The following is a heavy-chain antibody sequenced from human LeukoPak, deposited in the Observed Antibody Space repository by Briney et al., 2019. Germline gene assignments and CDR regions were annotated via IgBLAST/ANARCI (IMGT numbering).Heavy chain of an antibody. J-gene: IGHJ4*02. CDR3: ARVRSTDYYGAESSPNNRPNGY. CDR1: GYTFTVYY. Sequence: ASVTVSFTASGYTFTVYYMHWVRQAHGQGLELMGWINPNSGGTNYSQKFQGRVTMTRDTAISTDYMELSRLRSDDTAVYYCARVRSTDYYGAESSPNNRPNGYWGQGTLVTVSS. D-gene: IGHD3-10*01. CDR2: INPNSGGT. V-gene: IGHV1-2*02.